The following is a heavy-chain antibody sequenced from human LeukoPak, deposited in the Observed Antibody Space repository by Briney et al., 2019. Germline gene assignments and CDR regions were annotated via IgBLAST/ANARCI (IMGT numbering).Heavy chain of an antibody. CDR3: ARDPSTSHDYYCYCGMDV. Sequence: GGSLRLSCAASGFTFSSYAMHWVRQAPGKGLEWVAVISSDGSNKYYADSMKGRFTISRDNFKNKLYLQTNSLRAEDMAVYYCARDPSTSHDYYCYCGMDVWGQGTTVTVSS. V-gene: IGHV3-30-3*01. D-gene: IGHD2-2*01. CDR1: GFTFSSYA. J-gene: IGHJ6*02. CDR2: ISSDGSNK.